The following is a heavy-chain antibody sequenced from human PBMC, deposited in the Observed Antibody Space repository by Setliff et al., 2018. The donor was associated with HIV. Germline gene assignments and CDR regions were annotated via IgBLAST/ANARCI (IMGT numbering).Heavy chain of an antibody. Sequence: ASVKVSCKASGYTFTSYAMHWVRQAPGQRLEWMGWIHAGNGYTKYSQKFQGRVTFTRDTSASAAYMDLSSLRSEDTAVYYCARIWGVPPLYYFDYWGQGTLVTVSS. V-gene: IGHV1-3*01. CDR1: GYTFTSYA. D-gene: IGHD3-16*01. CDR3: ARIWGVPPLYYFDY. J-gene: IGHJ4*02. CDR2: IHAGNGYT.